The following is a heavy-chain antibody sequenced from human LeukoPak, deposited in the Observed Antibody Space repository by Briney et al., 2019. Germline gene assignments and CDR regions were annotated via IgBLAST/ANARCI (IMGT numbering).Heavy chain of an antibody. D-gene: IGHD6-6*01. V-gene: IGHV4-59*01. CDR1: GVSMDNYY. Sequence: SETLSLTCTVSGVSMDNYYWTWIRQSPGKGLEWVGYVFYRGSTNYNPALRSRVTISLDTSKRQFFLSLTSVTAADTAVYYCARIMNPVYPLVLQWFDPWGQGMLVTVSS. J-gene: IGHJ5*02. CDR2: VFYRGST. CDR3: ARIMNPVYPLVLQWFDP.